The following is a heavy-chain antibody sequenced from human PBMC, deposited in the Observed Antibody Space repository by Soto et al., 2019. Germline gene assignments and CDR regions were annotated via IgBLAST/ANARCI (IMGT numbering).Heavy chain of an antibody. CDR1: GFTFSSYW. J-gene: IGHJ4*02. V-gene: IGHV3-7*01. CDR3: ARDRFSGWYGGLDH. D-gene: IGHD6-19*01. Sequence: EVLLVESGGGLVQPGGSLRLSCAASGFTFSSYWMSWVRQAPGKGLEWVANIKQDGSEKYYVDSVKGRFTITRDNAKNSLYLKMNSLRAEDTAVYYCARDRFSGWYGGLDHWGQGTLVTVSS. CDR2: IKQDGSEK.